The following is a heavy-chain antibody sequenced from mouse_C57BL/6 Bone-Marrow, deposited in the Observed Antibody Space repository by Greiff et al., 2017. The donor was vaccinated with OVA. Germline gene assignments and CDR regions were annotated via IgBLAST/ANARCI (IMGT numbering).Heavy chain of an antibody. CDR2: ISSGGSYT. Sequence: EVKLVESGGDLVKPGGSLKLSCAASGFTFSSYGMSWVRQTPDKRLEWVATISSGGSYTYYPDSVKGRFTISRDNAKNTLYLQMSSLKSEDTAMYYCARRETGKGAWFAYWGQGTLVTVSA. CDR1: GFTFSSYG. CDR3: ARRETGKGAWFAY. D-gene: IGHD4-1*01. J-gene: IGHJ3*01. V-gene: IGHV5-6*02.